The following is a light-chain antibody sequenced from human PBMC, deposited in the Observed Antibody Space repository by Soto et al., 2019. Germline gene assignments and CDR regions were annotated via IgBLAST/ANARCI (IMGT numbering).Light chain of an antibody. CDR3: QQYDNLLLT. V-gene: IGKV1-33*01. Sequence: DIQMTQSPSSLSASVGDRVTITCQASQDISNYLNWYQQKPGKAPKLLIYDASNLETGVPSRFSGSGSGTAFTLTISSLQPEDIATYYCQQYDNLLLTFGGGTKVEIK. J-gene: IGKJ4*01. CDR1: QDISNY. CDR2: DAS.